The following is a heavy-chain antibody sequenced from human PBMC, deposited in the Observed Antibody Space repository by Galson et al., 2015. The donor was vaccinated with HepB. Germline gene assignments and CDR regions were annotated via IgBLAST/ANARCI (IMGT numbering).Heavy chain of an antibody. V-gene: IGHV3-30-3*01. CDR3: ARGHDCGGNAVFDY. D-gene: IGHD4-23*01. Sequence: SLRLSCAASGFIFSSYTMHWVRQAPGKGLEWVAVISYDGSNKYYADSVTGRFTISRDNSKNTLYLQMNSLRAEDTAVYYCARGHDCGGNAVFDYWGQGTLVTVSS. CDR2: ISYDGSNK. CDR1: GFIFSSYT. J-gene: IGHJ4*02.